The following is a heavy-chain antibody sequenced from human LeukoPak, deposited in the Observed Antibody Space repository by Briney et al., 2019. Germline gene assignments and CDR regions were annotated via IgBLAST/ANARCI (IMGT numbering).Heavy chain of an antibody. Sequence: GGSLRLSCAASGFSFNSYWMHWVRQVPGKGLVWVSRISSDGSTTSYADSVKGRFTISRDNAKNTLYLQMNSLRDEDTAIYYCARAQAVAGTGGFDPWGQGTLVTVSS. D-gene: IGHD6-19*01. CDR1: GFSFNSYW. CDR2: ISSDGSTT. J-gene: IGHJ5*02. V-gene: IGHV3-74*01. CDR3: ARAQAVAGTGGFDP.